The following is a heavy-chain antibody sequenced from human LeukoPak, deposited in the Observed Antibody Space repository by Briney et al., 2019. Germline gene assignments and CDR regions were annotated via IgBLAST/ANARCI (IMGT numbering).Heavy chain of an antibody. CDR3: ARGAMATTPFFDY. CDR2: VYYAGST. V-gene: IGHV4-59*01. Sequence: SETLSLTCPVSGGSISNYYYWTWIRQPPGKGLEWIGYVYYAGSTNFNPSLKSRVTMSLDTSRNQFSLKLTSLTAADTAVYYCARGAMATTPFFDYWGQGTLVTVSS. D-gene: IGHD5-24*01. J-gene: IGHJ4*02. CDR1: GGSISNYY.